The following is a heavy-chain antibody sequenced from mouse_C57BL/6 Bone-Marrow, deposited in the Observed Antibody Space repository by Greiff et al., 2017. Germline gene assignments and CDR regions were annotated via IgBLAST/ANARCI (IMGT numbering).Heavy chain of an antibody. CDR2: ISDGGSYT. V-gene: IGHV5-4*01. CDR1: GFTFSSYA. Sequence: DVMLVESGGGLVKPGGSLKLSCAASGFTFSSYAMSWVRQTPEKRLEWVATISDGGSYTYYPDNVKGRFTISRDNAKNNLYLQMSHLKSEDTAMYYCARDDYYSNELAYWGQGTLVTVSA. CDR3: ARDDYYSNELAY. D-gene: IGHD2-5*01. J-gene: IGHJ3*01.